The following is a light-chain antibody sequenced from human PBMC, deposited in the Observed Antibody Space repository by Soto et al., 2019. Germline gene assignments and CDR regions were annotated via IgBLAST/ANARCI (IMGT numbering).Light chain of an antibody. J-gene: IGLJ1*01. CDR3: CSNAGSHYYV. CDR2: EVT. CDR1: SSDVGAYNY. Sequence: QSALTQPPSASGSPGQSVTISCTGTSSDVGAYNYVSWYQQHPGKAPKLLLYEVTKRPSGVPDRFSGSKSGNTASLTVSGLQADDEAEYYCCSNAGSHYYVFGTGTKLTVL. V-gene: IGLV2-8*01.